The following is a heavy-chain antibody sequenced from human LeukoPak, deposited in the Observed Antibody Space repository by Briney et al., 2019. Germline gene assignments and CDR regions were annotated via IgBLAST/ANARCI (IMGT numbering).Heavy chain of an antibody. Sequence: PGGSLRLSCAASGFTFRNYVIHWVRQAPGKGLEWVAVTSSDLNVKLYADSVKGRFTISRDNSRSTLYLQINGLRVEDTAVYHCARDRGNDFLDYWGQGTLVTVSS. CDR1: GFTFRNYV. CDR2: TSSDLNVK. D-gene: IGHD1-1*01. V-gene: IGHV3-30-3*01. J-gene: IGHJ4*01. CDR3: ARDRGNDFLDY.